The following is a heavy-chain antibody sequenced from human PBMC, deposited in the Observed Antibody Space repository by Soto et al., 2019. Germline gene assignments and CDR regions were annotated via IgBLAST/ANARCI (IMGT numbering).Heavy chain of an antibody. J-gene: IGHJ3*01. CDR1: GFNFSDSY. Sequence: GGSLRLSCVVSGFNFSDSYMSWIRQAPGKGLEWVAYISTLSTYTNYAESVRGRFTVSRDNAQRSLFLQMNSLRADDSAVYFCARHSKLGSGWFDAFDVWGQGTMVTVSS. CDR3: ARHSKLGSGWFDAFDV. D-gene: IGHD6-19*01. V-gene: IGHV3-11*06. CDR2: ISTLSTYT.